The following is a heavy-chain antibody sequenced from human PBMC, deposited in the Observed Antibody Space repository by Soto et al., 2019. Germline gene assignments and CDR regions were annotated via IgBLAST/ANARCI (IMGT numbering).Heavy chain of an antibody. D-gene: IGHD3-16*02. Sequence: GGSLRLSCAASGFTFSSYWMSWVRQAPGKGLEWVANIKQDGSEKYYVDSVKGRFTISRDNAKNSLYLQMNSLRAEDTAVYYCARTPIMITFGGVIVPETDAFDIWGQGTMVTVSS. V-gene: IGHV3-7*01. J-gene: IGHJ3*02. CDR3: ARTPIMITFGGVIVPETDAFDI. CDR2: IKQDGSEK. CDR1: GFTFSSYW.